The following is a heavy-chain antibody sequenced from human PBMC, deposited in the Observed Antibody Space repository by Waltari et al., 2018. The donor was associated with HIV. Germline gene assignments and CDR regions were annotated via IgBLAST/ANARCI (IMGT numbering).Heavy chain of an antibody. Sequence: QVHLVDSGGYLVKPGGSLRLSCATSGFTFRAFYLTWVRQVPGKGLEWLSYISHSGSVIYYADSVKGRFTVSRDNANNSLFLEMNNLRDDDTAVYYCARDRRPASWLGLRARGQGTTVTVSS. CDR2: ISHSGSVI. CDR3: ARDRRPASWLGLRA. D-gene: IGHD3-10*01. V-gene: IGHV3-11*01. CDR1: GFTFRAFY. J-gene: IGHJ6*02.